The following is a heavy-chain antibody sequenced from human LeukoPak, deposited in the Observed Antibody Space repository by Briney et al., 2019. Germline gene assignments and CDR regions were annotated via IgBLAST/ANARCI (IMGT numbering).Heavy chain of an antibody. J-gene: IGHJ6*02. CDR1: GLTFSSYG. V-gene: IGHV3-30*18. D-gene: IGHD2-21*01. CDR3: AKNYSPFANYYYGMDV. CDR2: ISYDGSNK. Sequence: GGSLRLSCAASGLTFSSYGIHWVRQAPGKGLEWVAVISYDGSNKYYGDSVKGRFTISRDNSKSTLYLQMDSLRAEDTAVYYCAKNYSPFANYYYGMDVWGQGTTVAVSS.